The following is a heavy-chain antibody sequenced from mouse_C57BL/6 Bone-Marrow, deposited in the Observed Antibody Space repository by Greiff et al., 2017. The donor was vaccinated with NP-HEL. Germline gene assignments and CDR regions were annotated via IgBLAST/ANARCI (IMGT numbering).Heavy chain of an antibody. V-gene: IGHV15-2*01. D-gene: IGHD1-1*01. CDR2: ILPSIGRT. Sequence: VQLQESGSELRSPGSSVKLSCKDFDSEVFPIAYMSWVRQKPGHGFEWIGGILPSIGRTIYGEKFEDKATLDADTLSNTAYLELNSLTSEDSAIYYCARLLHYYGSSYPYAMDYWGQGTSVTVSS. CDR1: DSEVFPIAY. J-gene: IGHJ4*01. CDR3: ARLLHYYGSSYPYAMDY.